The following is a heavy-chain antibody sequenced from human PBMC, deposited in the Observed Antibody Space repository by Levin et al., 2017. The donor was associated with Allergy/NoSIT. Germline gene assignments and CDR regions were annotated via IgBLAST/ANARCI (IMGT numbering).Heavy chain of an antibody. CDR3: ARGCRSGSYYNGYYYYYMDV. Sequence: SCAASGFTFSSYWMSWVRQAPGKGLEWVANIKQDGSEKYYVDSVKGRFTISRDNAKNSLYLQMNSLRAEDTAVYYCARGCRSGSYYNGYYYYYMDVWGKGTTVTVSS. CDR1: GFTFSSYW. D-gene: IGHD3-10*01. V-gene: IGHV3-7*01. CDR2: IKQDGSEK. J-gene: IGHJ6*03.